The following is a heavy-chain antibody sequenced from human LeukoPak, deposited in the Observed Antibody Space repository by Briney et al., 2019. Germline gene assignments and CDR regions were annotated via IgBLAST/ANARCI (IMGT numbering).Heavy chain of an antibody. CDR1: GFTLRDYS. V-gene: IGHV3-48*01. CDR3: AKDASSWPPNNWFDP. J-gene: IGHJ5*02. D-gene: IGHD6-13*01. CDR2: IFVTGSPI. Sequence: GGSLRLSCAGSGFTLRDYSVNWVRQAPGKGLEWVSFIFVTGSPIYYADSVKGRFTISRDNAKNSVYVQMNSLRAEDTAVYYCAKDASSWPPNNWFDPWGQGTLVSVSS.